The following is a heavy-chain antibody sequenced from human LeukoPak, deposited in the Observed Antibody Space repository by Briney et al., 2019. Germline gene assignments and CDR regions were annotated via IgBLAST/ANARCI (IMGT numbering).Heavy chain of an antibody. Sequence: GGSLRLSCAASGFTFSNYAMSWVRQAPGKGLEWVSGISSSGAGTHYADSVKGRFTIPRDNSKTTVCLQMNSLRAEDTAVYYCAKDAGTAMVDDAFDIWGQGTMVTVSS. CDR2: ISSSGAGT. CDR1: GFTFSNYA. V-gene: IGHV3-23*01. D-gene: IGHD5-18*01. CDR3: AKDAGTAMVDDAFDI. J-gene: IGHJ3*02.